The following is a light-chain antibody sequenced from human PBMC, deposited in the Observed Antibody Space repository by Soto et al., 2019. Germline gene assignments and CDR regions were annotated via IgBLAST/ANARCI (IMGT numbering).Light chain of an antibody. CDR2: GAS. V-gene: IGKV3-20*01. Sequence: EIVWTQSPATLSLSAGERATLSCRASQSVSNNYLAWYQQKPGQAPRLLIYGASSRETGIPARFSGSGSGTDFSLTISSLEPGDFAVYYCQQYGSTPRTFGQGTKVDIK. J-gene: IGKJ1*01. CDR3: QQYGSTPRT. CDR1: QSVSNNY.